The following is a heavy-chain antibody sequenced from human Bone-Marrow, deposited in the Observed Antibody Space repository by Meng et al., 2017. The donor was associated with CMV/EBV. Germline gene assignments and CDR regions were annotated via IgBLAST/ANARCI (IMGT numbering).Heavy chain of an antibody. CDR2: ISSSSSTI. CDR3: ARDCSSTSCFYQYYYYYGMDV. CDR1: GFTFSRYT. J-gene: IGHJ6*02. Sequence: GESLKISCAASGFTFSRYTMNWVRQAPGKGLEWVSYISSSSSTIYYADSVKGRFTISRDNAKSSLYLQMNSLRAEDTAVYYCARDCSSTSCFYQYYYYYGMDVCGQGTTVTDSS. V-gene: IGHV3-48*04. D-gene: IGHD2-2*01.